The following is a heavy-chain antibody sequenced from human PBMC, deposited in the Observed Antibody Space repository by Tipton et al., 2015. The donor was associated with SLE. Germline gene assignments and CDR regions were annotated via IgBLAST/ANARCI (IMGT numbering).Heavy chain of an antibody. CDR2: LYTSGST. J-gene: IGHJ4*02. D-gene: IGHD6-13*01. Sequence: TLSLTCTVSGGSISSGSYYWTWIRQPAGKGLEWIGRLYTSGSTNYNPSLQSRVTISVDKSKNQFSLRLSSVTAADTAVYYCARDPIPATGVSFDYWGQGTLVIVSS. CDR3: ARDPIPATGVSFDY. V-gene: IGHV4-61*02. CDR1: GGSISSGSYY.